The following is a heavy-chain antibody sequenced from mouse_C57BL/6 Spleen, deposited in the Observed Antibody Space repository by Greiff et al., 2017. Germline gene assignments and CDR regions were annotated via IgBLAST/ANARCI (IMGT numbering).Heavy chain of an antibody. CDR3: VRDYTYSLDY. V-gene: IGHV10-3*01. J-gene: IGHJ4*01. Sequence: EVQLVESGGGLVQPKGSLKLSCAASGFTFNTYAMHWVRQAPGKGLEWVARLRSKSSNYATYYAVSVKDRFTISRDDSQSMLYLQMNNLKTEDTAMYYCVRDYTYSLDYWGQGTSVTVSS. CDR2: LRSKSSNYAT. CDR1: GFTFNTYA.